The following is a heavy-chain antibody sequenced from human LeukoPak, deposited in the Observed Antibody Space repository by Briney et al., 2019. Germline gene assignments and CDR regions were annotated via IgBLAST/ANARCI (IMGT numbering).Heavy chain of an antibody. CDR3: SRHEDILDYFDF. D-gene: IGHD3-9*01. CDR1: GFTFSSNA. Sequence: GGSLRLSCAASGFTFSSNAMTWVRQAPGKGLEWVSAISGSGGSTYYADSVKGRFTISRDNSKNTLYLQMNSLKTEDTAVYYCSRHEDILDYFDFWGQGTLVTVSS. V-gene: IGHV3-23*01. J-gene: IGHJ4*02. CDR2: ISGSGGST.